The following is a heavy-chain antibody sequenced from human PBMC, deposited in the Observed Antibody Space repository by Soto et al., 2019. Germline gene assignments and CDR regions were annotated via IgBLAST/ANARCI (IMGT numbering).Heavy chain of an antibody. Sequence: DVQLLESGGHLVQPGGSLRLSCAASGFTFSSYAMSWVRQAPGKGLEWVSSVSVGGDMTYYSDSVKGRFTISRDNSNNALFLQMNSLRIEDTALYYCARGDRGGSGSPGSYYYSGLDVWGQGTTVTVS. CDR3: ARGDRGGSGSPGSYYYSGLDV. D-gene: IGHD3-10*01. V-gene: IGHV3-23*01. CDR2: VSVGGDMT. CDR1: GFTFSSYA. J-gene: IGHJ6*02.